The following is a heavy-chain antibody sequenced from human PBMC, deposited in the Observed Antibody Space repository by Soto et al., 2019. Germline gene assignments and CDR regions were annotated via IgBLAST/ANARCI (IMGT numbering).Heavy chain of an antibody. D-gene: IGHD5-18*01. CDR3: AGDSDSNGYSRFDP. CDR1: GLTFSSYW. J-gene: IGHJ5*02. V-gene: IGHV3-74*01. Sequence: AGSLRLSCASSGLTFSSYWMPWVRQAPGKGLVWVSRIKSDGSRTHYADSVKGRFTISRDNAENTLYLQMNSLRAEDTAVYYCAGDSDSNGYSRFDPWGPGTLVTVSS. CDR2: IKSDGSRT.